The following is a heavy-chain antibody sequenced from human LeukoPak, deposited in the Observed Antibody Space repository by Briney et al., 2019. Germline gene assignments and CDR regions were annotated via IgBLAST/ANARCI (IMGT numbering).Heavy chain of an antibody. J-gene: IGHJ6*03. CDR3: ARGDYSSSWSYYYYYYMDV. Sequence: GGSLTLSCAASGFTFDDYAMHWVRQAPGKGLEWVSGIIWNSGSIGYADSVKGRFTISRDNAKNSLYLQMNSLRAEDTAVYYCARGDYSSSWSYYYYYYMDVWGKGTTVTVSS. CDR2: IIWNSGSI. D-gene: IGHD6-13*01. V-gene: IGHV3-9*01. CDR1: GFTFDDYA.